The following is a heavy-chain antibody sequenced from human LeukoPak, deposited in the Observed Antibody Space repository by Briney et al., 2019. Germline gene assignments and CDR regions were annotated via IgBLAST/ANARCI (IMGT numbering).Heavy chain of an antibody. CDR3: ARDLSSSSTAYFQH. CDR1: GFTFSTYS. J-gene: IGHJ1*01. Sequence: GGSLRLSCEASGFTFSTYSMNWVRQAPGKGLEWVSSITSRSSYKYYADSVKGRFTISRDNAKNSLYLQMNSLRAEDTAVYYCARDLSSSSTAYFQHWGQGTLVTVSS. V-gene: IGHV3-21*01. CDR2: ITSRSSYK. D-gene: IGHD6-6*01.